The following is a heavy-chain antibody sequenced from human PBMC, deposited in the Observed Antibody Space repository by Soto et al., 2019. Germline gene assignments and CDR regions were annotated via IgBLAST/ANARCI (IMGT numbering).Heavy chain of an antibody. CDR2: VTANGGST. CDR3: ASLGVGDWANYYYYGMGV. J-gene: IGHJ6*02. D-gene: IGHD2-21*02. Sequence: QPGGSLRLSCAATGFTFSVYAMTWVRQAPGKGLEWVSAVTANGGSTYSADSVKGRFTISRDNSKNTLFLQMNSLRAEDTAVYYCASLGVGDWANYYYYGMGVWGQGTTVTVSS. CDR1: GFTFSVYA. V-gene: IGHV3-23*01.